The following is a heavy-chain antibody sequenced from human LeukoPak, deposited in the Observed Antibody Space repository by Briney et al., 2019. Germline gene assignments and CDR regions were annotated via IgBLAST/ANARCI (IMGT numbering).Heavy chain of an antibody. CDR3: ARDPDASPGPGWDS. CDR1: GFTFSTYW. Sequence: GGSLRLSCAASGFTFSTYWMGWVRQPPGKGLEWVANIKQDGSEKYYVYSVTGRFTISRDNAKNSLYLQMDSLRAEDTAVYYCARDPDASPGPGWDSWGQGTLVTVSS. J-gene: IGHJ4*02. D-gene: IGHD3-10*01. CDR2: IKQDGSEK. V-gene: IGHV3-7*01.